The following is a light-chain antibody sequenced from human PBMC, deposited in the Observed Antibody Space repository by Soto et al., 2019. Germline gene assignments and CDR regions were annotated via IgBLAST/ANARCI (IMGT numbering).Light chain of an antibody. Sequence: DIQLTQSPSFLSASVGDTVTITCRASQGMSTYLAWYQQKPGKVPKLLIRSASTLQSGVPPRFSGGGSGTEFPLTIGTLQPDDSGIYYCQQLNGYQLAFGGGTNVEIK. CDR1: QGMSTY. CDR3: QQLNGYQLA. CDR2: SAS. J-gene: IGKJ4*01. V-gene: IGKV1-9*01.